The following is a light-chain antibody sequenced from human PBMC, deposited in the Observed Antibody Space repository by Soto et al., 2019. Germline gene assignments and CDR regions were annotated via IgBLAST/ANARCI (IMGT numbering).Light chain of an antibody. V-gene: IGKV3-11*01. CDR3: QQRSNWPPWT. CDR1: QSVSSY. CDR2: DAS. Sequence: IELTHSPATLSLSPWERATRSCRASQSVSSYLAWYQQKPGQAPRLLIYDASNRATGIPARFSGSGSGTDFTLTISSLEPEDFAVYYCQQRSNWPPWTFGQGTKVDIK. J-gene: IGKJ1*01.